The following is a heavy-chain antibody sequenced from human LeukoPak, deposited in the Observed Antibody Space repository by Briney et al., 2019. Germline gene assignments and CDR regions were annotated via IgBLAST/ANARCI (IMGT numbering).Heavy chain of an antibody. J-gene: IGHJ4*02. D-gene: IGHD2-2*01. CDR2: IYYSGST. Sequence: SETLSLTCTVSGGSISSSSYYWGWIRQPPGKWPEWIGSIYYSGSTYYNPSLKSRVTISVDTSKNQFSLKLSSVTAADTAVYYCARLFKTLVPAANCIDYWGQGTLVTVSS. CDR3: ARLFKTLVPAANCIDY. CDR1: GGSISSSSYY. V-gene: IGHV4-39*01.